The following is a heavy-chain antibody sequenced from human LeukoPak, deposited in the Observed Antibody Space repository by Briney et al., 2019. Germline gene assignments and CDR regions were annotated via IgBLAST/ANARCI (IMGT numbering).Heavy chain of an antibody. Sequence: SETLSLTCTVSGGSVSSNAYYWGWVRQPPGKGLEWIGRIYYSGNTYYNPSLKSRVTISVDTSKNQFALKLSSVTAADTAVYYCARHRPFLVPAAEDDFDYWGQGTLVTVSS. CDR3: ARHRPFLVPAAEDDFDY. D-gene: IGHD2-2*01. CDR2: IYYSGNT. CDR1: GGSVSSNAYY. J-gene: IGHJ4*02. V-gene: IGHV4-39*01.